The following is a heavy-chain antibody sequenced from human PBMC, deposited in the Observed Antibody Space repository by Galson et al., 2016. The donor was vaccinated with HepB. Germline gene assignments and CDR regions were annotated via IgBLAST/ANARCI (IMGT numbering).Heavy chain of an antibody. CDR3: SRVLGKNIFGMVPLAGFYGLDV. J-gene: IGHJ6*02. CDR2: ISGSGGST. Sequence: SLRLSCAVSGFIFRNYAMSWVRQAPGKGLDWVAGISGSGGSTHYAESVKGRFTVSRDTSKDTLYLQMNSLRVEDTAIYYCSRVLGKNIFGMVPLAGFYGLDVWGHGTTVTVSS. D-gene: IGHD3-3*02. V-gene: IGHV3-23*01. CDR1: GFIFRNYA.